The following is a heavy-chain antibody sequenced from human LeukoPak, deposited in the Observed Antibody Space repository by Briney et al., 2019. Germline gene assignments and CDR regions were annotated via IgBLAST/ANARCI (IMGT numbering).Heavy chain of an antibody. Sequence: SGGALRLSCAASGFTFSSYAMSGVRQAPGKGLEWVSAISGDGGSTYYADSVKGRFTISRDNSKNTLYLQMSSLRAEDTAIYYCAKGTCSGTRCYPGGLNYWGQGTLVTVSS. J-gene: IGHJ4*02. CDR2: ISGDGGST. CDR3: AKGTCSGTRCYPGGLNY. CDR1: GFTFSSYA. V-gene: IGHV3-23*01. D-gene: IGHD2-2*01.